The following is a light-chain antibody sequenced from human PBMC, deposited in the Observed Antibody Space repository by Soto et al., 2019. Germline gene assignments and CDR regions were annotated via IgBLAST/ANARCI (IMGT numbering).Light chain of an antibody. CDR2: GNS. J-gene: IGLJ1*01. Sequence: QPVLTQPTSVSGAPGQRVTISCTGSSSNIGAGYDVHWYQQLPGTAPKLLIYGNSNRPSGVPDRFSGSKSGTSASLAITGLQAEDEADYYCQSYDSSLSGGVFGTGTKVTVL. CDR3: QSYDSSLSGGV. CDR1: SSNIGAGYD. V-gene: IGLV1-40*01.